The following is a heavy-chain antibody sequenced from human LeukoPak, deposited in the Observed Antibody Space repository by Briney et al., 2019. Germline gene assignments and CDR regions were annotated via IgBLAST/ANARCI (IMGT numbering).Heavy chain of an antibody. D-gene: IGHD2-21*01. V-gene: IGHV4-39*01. CDR2: IDYSGST. CDR1: GGSISSTSYY. CDR3: ARGGGDWGFHQSDY. Sequence: SETLSLTCTVSGGSISSTSYYWGWIRQPPGKGLEWIGTIDYSGSTYYNPSLGSRVTISVDMSKNQFSLKLRPVTAADTAVYYCARGGGDWGFHQSDYWGQGTLVTVSS. J-gene: IGHJ4*02.